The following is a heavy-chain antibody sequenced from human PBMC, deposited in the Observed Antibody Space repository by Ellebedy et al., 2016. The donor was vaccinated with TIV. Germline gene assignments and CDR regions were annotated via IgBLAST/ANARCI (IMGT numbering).Heavy chain of an antibody. Sequence: ASVKVSXKASGYTFTSYYINWVRQAPGQGPEWMGIINPSGGYTSYAQKFQGRVSMTSDTSTSTVYMELSSLRSEDTAVYYCARAGELELRERWFDPWGQGTLVTVSS. V-gene: IGHV1-46*03. CDR1: GYTFTSYY. CDR2: INPSGGYT. J-gene: IGHJ5*02. D-gene: IGHD1-7*01. CDR3: ARAGELELRERWFDP.